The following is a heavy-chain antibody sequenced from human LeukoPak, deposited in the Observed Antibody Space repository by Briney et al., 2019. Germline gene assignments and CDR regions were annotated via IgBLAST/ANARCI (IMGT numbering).Heavy chain of an antibody. Sequence: GGSLRLSCAASGFTFSRNAMNWVRQAPGKGLESGAAVSGNGLGTYYRDSVKGRFNISRDNSRNTLYLQMNTLRIEDTAFYYCAKDANYLRSSGYLIPIDFWGQGTLVTVPS. CDR2: VSGNGLGT. V-gene: IGHV3-23*01. CDR1: GFTFSRNA. CDR3: AKDANYLRSSGYLIPIDF. D-gene: IGHD3-22*01. J-gene: IGHJ4*02.